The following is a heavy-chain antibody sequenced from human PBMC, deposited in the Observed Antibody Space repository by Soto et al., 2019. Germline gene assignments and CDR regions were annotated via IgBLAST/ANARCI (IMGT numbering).Heavy chain of an antibody. Sequence: QVQLVQSGAEVKKPGASVKVSCKASGCTLTNYAMHWVRQAPGQRLEWMGWINAAIGNTKYSQKFQGSVTITRDTSANTAYMELSSLRSEDTAVYYCARRNVYGSGSYSFDYWGQGTLVTVSS. CDR3: ARRNVYGSGSYSFDY. CDR2: INAAIGNT. V-gene: IGHV1-3*01. J-gene: IGHJ4*02. CDR1: GCTLTNYA. D-gene: IGHD3-10*01.